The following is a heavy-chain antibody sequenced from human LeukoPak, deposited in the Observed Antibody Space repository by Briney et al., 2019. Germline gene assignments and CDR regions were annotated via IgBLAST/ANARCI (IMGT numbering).Heavy chain of an antibody. J-gene: IGHJ3*02. Sequence: SETLSLTCTVSGGSIISSDYHWGWVRQPPGKGLEWIGTISYSGNTDYNPSLRSRVTISVDTSNNQFSLRLGSVTAADTAVYHCARHCCSGPAKRVFDIWGQGTMVTASS. CDR2: ISYSGNT. D-gene: IGHD2-15*01. CDR1: GGSIISSDYH. V-gene: IGHV4-39*01. CDR3: ARHCCSGPAKRVFDI.